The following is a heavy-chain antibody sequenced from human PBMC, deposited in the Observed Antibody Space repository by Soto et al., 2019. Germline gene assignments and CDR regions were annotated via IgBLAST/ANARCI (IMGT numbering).Heavy chain of an antibody. V-gene: IGHV3-7*03. Sequence: AGGSLRLSCSASGFTFSRYWMTWVRQAPGKGLEWVANIKQDGSEIYYVDSVRGRFTISRDNADNSLYLQLNSLRAEDTAVYYCARDPICSGGSCYDYWGQGTLVT. CDR3: ARDPICSGGSCYDY. J-gene: IGHJ4*02. CDR2: IKQDGSEI. CDR1: GFTFSRYW. D-gene: IGHD2-15*01.